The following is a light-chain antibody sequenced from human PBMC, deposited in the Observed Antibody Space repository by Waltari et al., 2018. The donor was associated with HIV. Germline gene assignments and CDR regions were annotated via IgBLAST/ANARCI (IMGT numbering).Light chain of an antibody. Sequence: QSALTQPPSASGSPGQSVTIPCTGTSPDVGASNHVSWYQQHPGKAPKLIIYQVNKRPSGVPDRFSGTKSGNRASLTVSGLQAEDAADYYCSSFAGSNNLMVFGGGTKLTVL. J-gene: IGLJ2*01. CDR3: SSFAGSNNLMV. CDR2: QVN. CDR1: SPDVGASNH. V-gene: IGLV2-8*01.